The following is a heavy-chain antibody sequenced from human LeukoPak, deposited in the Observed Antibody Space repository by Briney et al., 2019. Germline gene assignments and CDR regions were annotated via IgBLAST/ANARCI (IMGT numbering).Heavy chain of an antibody. CDR3: ARGYSGSSYYYYGMDV. CDR2: ISSSSSTI. D-gene: IGHD1-26*01. Sequence: PGGSLRLSCVVSGFTFSSYSMNWVRQAPGKGLEWVSYISSSSSTIDYADSVKGRFTMSRDNAKNSLYPQMNSLRDEDTAVYYCARGYSGSSYYYYGMDVWGQGTTVTVSS. V-gene: IGHV3-48*02. CDR1: GFTFSSYS. J-gene: IGHJ6*02.